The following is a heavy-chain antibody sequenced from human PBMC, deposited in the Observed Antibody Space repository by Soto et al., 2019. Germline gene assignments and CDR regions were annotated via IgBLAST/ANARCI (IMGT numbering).Heavy chain of an antibody. J-gene: IGHJ6*02. V-gene: IGHV4-61*01. CDR3: AREDFYYGLDV. CDR2: FYSSGST. CDR1: GCSVSSDTYY. Sequence: SETLSLTCTVSGCSVSSDTYYWSWILQPPGKGLEWIGYFYSSGSTHYNPSLKSRVTISLDESKNQFSLNLTSVTAADTAVYYCAREDFYYGLDVWGQGTTVTVSS.